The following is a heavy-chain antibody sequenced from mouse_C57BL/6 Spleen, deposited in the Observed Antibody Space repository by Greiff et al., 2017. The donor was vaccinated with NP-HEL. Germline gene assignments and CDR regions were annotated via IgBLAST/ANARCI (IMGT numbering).Heavy chain of an antibody. CDR2: ISSGGSYT. CDR1: GFTFSSYG. CDR3: ARHDYYGSSSYAMDY. J-gene: IGHJ4*01. D-gene: IGHD1-1*01. V-gene: IGHV5-6*01. Sequence: EVKLVESGGDLVKPGGSLKLSCAASGFTFSSYGMSWVRQTPDKRLEWVATISSGGSYTYYPDSVKGRFTISSDNAKNTRYLQMSSLKSEDTAMYYCARHDYYGSSSYAMDYWGQGASVTVSS.